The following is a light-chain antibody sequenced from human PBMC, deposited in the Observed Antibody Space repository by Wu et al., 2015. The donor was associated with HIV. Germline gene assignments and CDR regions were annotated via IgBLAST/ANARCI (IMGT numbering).Light chain of an antibody. J-gene: IGKJ4*01. CDR1: ERITSNY. CDR3: QQYGSSPLT. Sequence: EILLTQSPDTLSLSPGARATLSCRATERITSNYLAWYQQKPGQAPRLLIYGASSRATGIPDRFSGSGSGTDFTLTISRLEPEDFAVYYCQQYGSSPLTFGGGTKVEVK. CDR2: GAS. V-gene: IGKV3-20*01.